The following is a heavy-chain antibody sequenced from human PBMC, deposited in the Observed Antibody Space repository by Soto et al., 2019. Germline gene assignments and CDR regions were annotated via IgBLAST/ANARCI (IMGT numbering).Heavy chain of an antibody. CDR3: ATYGSGSYKPTAFDY. V-gene: IGHV4-31*03. D-gene: IGHD3-10*01. J-gene: IGHJ4*02. Sequence: QVQLQESGPGLVKPSQTLSLTCTVSGGSISSGDYYWSWIRQHPGKGLEWIGYIYYSGSTYYNPSLKSRITISVDTSKNQFSLKLSSVTAADTAVYYCATYGSGSYKPTAFDYWGQGTLVTVSS. CDR1: GGSISSGDYY. CDR2: IYYSGST.